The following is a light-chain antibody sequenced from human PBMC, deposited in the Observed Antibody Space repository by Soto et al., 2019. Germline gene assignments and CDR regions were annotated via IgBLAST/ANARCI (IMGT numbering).Light chain of an antibody. J-gene: IGKJ1*01. CDR2: GTS. V-gene: IGKV3-20*01. CDR3: QRFGTSPPWT. Sequence: EIVLTQCAGTLSLSPGERATLSCSASQSLSSSYLAWYQQKPGQAPRLLIYGTSIRATGIPDRFSGSGSGTDFTLTITRLEPEDFAVYYCQRFGTSPPWTFGQGTKVDIK. CDR1: QSLSSSY.